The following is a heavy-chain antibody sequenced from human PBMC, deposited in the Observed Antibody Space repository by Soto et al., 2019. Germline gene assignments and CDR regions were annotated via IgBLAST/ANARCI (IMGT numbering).Heavy chain of an antibody. J-gene: IGHJ4*02. D-gene: IGHD6-13*01. Sequence: PSETLSLTCTVSGGSIRSGGYYWSWIRQHPGKGLEWIGYISYSGTTYYNPSLESRVTISADTSKNQFSLKLTSVTAADTAVYYCARRVPIAGLFEYWGQGTLVTVS. CDR1: GGSIRSGGYY. CDR3: ARRVPIAGLFEY. V-gene: IGHV4-31*03. CDR2: ISYSGTT.